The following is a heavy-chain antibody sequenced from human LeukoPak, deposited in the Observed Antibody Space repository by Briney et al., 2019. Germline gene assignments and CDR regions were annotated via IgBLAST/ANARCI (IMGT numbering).Heavy chain of an antibody. CDR3: AREYCSSTSCLYDY. CDR1: GFTFSSYS. D-gene: IGHD2-2*01. J-gene: IGHJ4*02. V-gene: IGHV3-48*01. Sequence: GGSLRLSCAASGFTFSSYSMNWVRQAPGKGLEWVSYISSGSSTIYYADSVKGRFTISRDKAKNSLYLQMNSLRAEDTAVYYCAREYCSSTSCLYDYWGQGALVTVSS. CDR2: ISSGSSTI.